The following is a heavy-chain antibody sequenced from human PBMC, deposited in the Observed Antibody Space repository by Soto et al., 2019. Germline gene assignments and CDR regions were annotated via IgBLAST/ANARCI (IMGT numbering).Heavy chain of an antibody. J-gene: IGHJ6*02. CDR1: GFTFSSYE. CDR2: ISSSGSTI. Sequence: EVQLVESGGGLVQPGGSLRLSCAASGFTFSSYEMNWVRQAPGKGLEWVSYISSSGSTIYYADSVKGRFTISRDNAKNSLYLQMNNLRAEDTAVYYCARTSIAVAGYYYYYYGMDVWGQGTTVTVSS. V-gene: IGHV3-48*03. D-gene: IGHD6-19*01. CDR3: ARTSIAVAGYYYYYYGMDV.